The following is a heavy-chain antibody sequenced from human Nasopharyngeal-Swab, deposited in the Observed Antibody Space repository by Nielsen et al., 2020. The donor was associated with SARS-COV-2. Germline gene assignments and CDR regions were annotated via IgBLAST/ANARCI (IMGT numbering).Heavy chain of an antibody. CDR1: GGSISSRSYY. D-gene: IGHD3-3*01. V-gene: IGHV4-39*01. Sequence: SETLSLTCTVSGGSISSRSYYWGWIRQPPGKGLEWIGSIYYSGSTYYNPSLKSRVTISVDTSKNQFSLKLSSVTAADTAVYYCARRGGLFGVVSRSMFDPWGQGTLVTVSS. J-gene: IGHJ5*02. CDR3: ARRGGLFGVVSRSMFDP. CDR2: IYYSGST.